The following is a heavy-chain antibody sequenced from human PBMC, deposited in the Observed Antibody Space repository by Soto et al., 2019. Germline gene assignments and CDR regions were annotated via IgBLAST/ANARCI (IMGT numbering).Heavy chain of an antibody. CDR1: GFTFSILA. Sequence: PGGSLRLSCAASGFTFSILAMGWVRQAPGKGLEWVSVIDYTGGTTYYTDSVKGRFIISRDNSKKILYLQMNSLRTEGTAIYYCAKDATRASGWYYFDYWGRGALVTVSS. V-gene: IGHV3-23*01. CDR2: IDYTGGTT. J-gene: IGHJ4*02. D-gene: IGHD6-19*01. CDR3: AKDATRASGWYYFDY.